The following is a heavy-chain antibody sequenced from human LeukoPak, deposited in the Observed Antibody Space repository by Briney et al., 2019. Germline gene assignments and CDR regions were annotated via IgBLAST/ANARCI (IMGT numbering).Heavy chain of an antibody. Sequence: GGSLTLSCAVSGVTASGFTLSRNSMSWVRQAPGKGLDWVASIREDGSEKYYVDSVKGRFTISRDNAKNSLYLQMDSLRDEDTAVYYCAGEVCGGDCYFAFDIWGQGTMVTVSS. V-gene: IGHV3-7*05. D-gene: IGHD2-21*02. J-gene: IGHJ3*02. CDR3: AGEVCGGDCYFAFDI. CDR1: GFTLSRNS. CDR2: IREDGSEK.